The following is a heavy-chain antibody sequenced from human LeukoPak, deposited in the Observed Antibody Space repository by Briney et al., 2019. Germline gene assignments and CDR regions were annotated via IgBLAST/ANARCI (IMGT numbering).Heavy chain of an antibody. D-gene: IGHD1-26*01. CDR3: ARSGSYYFGFFDY. J-gene: IGHJ4*02. CDR1: GYSISSGYY. V-gene: IGHV4-38-2*02. CDR2: IYHSGST. Sequence: SETLSLTCTVSGYSISSGYYWGWIRQPPGKGLEWIGSIYHSGSTYYNPSLKSRVTISVDTSKNQFSLKLSSVTAADTAVYYCARSGSYYFGFFDYWGQGTLVTVSS.